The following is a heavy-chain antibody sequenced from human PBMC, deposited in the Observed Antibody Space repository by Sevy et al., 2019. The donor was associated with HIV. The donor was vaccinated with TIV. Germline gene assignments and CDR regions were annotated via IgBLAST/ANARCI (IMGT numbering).Heavy chain of an antibody. CDR3: EKDRVVDITIFGLNIRHYWYFDV. J-gene: IGHJ2*01. V-gene: IGHV3-23*01. D-gene: IGHD3-3*01. CDR1: GFGFDTYA. CDR2: INGNGRAT. Sequence: GGSLRLSCAASGFGFDTYAMSWVRQAPGKGLEWVSTINGNGRATYYADSVKDRFTISRDNSKKTLSLQMNSLRAEDTATYYCEKDRVVDITIFGLNIRHYWYFDVWGRGTLVTVSS.